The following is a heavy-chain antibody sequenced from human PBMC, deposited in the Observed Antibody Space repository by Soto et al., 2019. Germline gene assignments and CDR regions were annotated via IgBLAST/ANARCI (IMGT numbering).Heavy chain of an antibody. D-gene: IGHD6-13*01. CDR1: GGSISSGGYY. CDR3: ARAARDSSPSLSDY. V-gene: IGHV4-31*03. Sequence: QVQLQESGPGPVKPSQTLSLTCTVSGGSISSGGYYWSWIRRHPGKGLEWIGYIYYSGSTYYNPSLKSRVTISVDTSKNQFSLKLSSVTAADTAVYYCARAARDSSPSLSDYWGQGTLVTVSS. CDR2: IYYSGST. J-gene: IGHJ4*02.